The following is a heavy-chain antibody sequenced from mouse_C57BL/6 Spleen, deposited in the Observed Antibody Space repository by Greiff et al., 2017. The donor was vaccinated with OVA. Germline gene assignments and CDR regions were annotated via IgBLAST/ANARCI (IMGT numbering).Heavy chain of an antibody. CDR1: GYTFTDYE. V-gene: IGHV1-15*01. D-gene: IGHD1-1*01. Sequence: VQLMESGAELVRPGASVTLSCKASGYTFTDYEMHWVKQTPVHGLEWIGAIDPETGGTAYNQKFKGKAILTADKSSSTAYMELRSLTSEDSAVYYCTRALLLRYFDYWGQGTTLTVSS. J-gene: IGHJ2*01. CDR2: IDPETGGT. CDR3: TRALLLRYFDY.